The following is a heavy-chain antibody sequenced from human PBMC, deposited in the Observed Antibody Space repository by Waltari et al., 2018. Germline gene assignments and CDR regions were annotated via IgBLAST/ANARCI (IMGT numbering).Heavy chain of an antibody. CDR1: RYTCTSNY. J-gene: IGHJ4*02. Sequence: VQLVQSGAEVRPPGASAKVSCAASRYTCTSNYMHWVRQAPGQGLEWMGIISPSDGNANYAQRFQGRVTLTGNTSTNTVYMELSGLKFEDTAIYYCAREHTVEGYMDYWGQGTQVTVSS. V-gene: IGHV1-46*01. CDR2: ISPSDGNA. D-gene: IGHD4-17*01. CDR3: AREHTVEGYMDY.